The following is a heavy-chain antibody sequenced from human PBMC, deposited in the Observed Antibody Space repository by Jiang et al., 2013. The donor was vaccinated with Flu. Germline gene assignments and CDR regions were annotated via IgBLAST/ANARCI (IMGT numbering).Heavy chain of an antibody. J-gene: IGHJ6*03. CDR1: YSFTSYW. CDR3: AKTGGYSSSYYYYMDV. V-gene: IGHV5-10-1*01. Sequence: YSFTSYWISWVRQMPGKGLEWMGRIDPSDSYTNYSPSFQGHVTISADKSISTAYLQWSSLKASDTAMYYCAKTGGYSSSYYYYMDVWGKGTTVTVSS. CDR2: IDPSDSYT. D-gene: IGHD6-6*01.